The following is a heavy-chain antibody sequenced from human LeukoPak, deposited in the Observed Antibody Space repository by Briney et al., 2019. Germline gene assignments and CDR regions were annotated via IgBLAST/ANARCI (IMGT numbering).Heavy chain of an antibody. D-gene: IGHD3-3*01. J-gene: IGHJ6*03. CDR2: IYHSGST. CDR1: GYSISSGYY. V-gene: IGHV4-38-2*01. CDR3: AGRITKKYSDFWSGLYYMDV. Sequence: SETLSLTCAVSGYSISSGYYWGWIRQPPGKGLEWIGSIYHSGSTYYNPSLKSRVTISVDTSKNQFSLKLSSVTAVDTAVYYCAGRITKKYSDFWSGLYYMDVWGKGTTVTVSS.